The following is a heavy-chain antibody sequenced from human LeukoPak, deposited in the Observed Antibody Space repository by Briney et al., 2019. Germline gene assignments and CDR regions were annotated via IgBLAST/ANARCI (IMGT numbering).Heavy chain of an antibody. CDR1: GASISSYY. J-gene: IGHJ4*02. CDR3: ASHTAGRGSGY. Sequence: PSETLSLTCTVSGASISSYYWSWIRQPPGKGLEWIGHIYYSGSTNYNPSLKSRVTISVDTSKNQFSLNLNSVIAADTAMYYCASHTAGRGSGYWGQGVLVTVSS. D-gene: IGHD5-12*01. CDR2: IYYSGST. V-gene: IGHV4-59*08.